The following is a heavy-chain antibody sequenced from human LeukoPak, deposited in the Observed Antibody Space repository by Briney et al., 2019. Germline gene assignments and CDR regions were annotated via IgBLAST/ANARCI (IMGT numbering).Heavy chain of an antibody. CDR1: GGTFSSYA. V-gene: IGHV1-69*05. CDR3: ARDGLNYYDSSGYYEAFDI. Sequence: SVKVSCKASGGTFSSYAISWVRQATGQGLEWMGGIIPIFGSANYAQKFQDRVTITTDESTSTAYMELSSLRSEDTAVYYCARDGLNYYDSSGYYEAFDIWGQGTMVTVSS. D-gene: IGHD3-22*01. J-gene: IGHJ3*02. CDR2: IIPIFGSA.